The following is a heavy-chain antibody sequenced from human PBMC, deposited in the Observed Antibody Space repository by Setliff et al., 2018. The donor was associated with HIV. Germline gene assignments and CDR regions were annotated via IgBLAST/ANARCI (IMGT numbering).Heavy chain of an antibody. CDR3: ARADSSSWFFATFDI. Sequence: SETLSLTCSVSGPSLSTGHHWGWIRQTPEKGLEWIGYIYHSGSTHYNPSLNSRVAFSVDTSKNQFSLKLYSVTVADTAFYYCARADSSSWFFATFDIWGQGTMVTVSS. CDR2: IYHSGST. CDR1: GPSLSTGHH. J-gene: IGHJ3*02. V-gene: IGHV4-38-2*02. D-gene: IGHD6-13*01.